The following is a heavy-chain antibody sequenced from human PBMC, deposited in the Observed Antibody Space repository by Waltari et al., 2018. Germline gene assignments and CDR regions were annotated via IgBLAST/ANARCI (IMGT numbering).Heavy chain of an antibody. CDR3: ARHGPAATLYYYYGMDV. J-gene: IGHJ6*02. V-gene: IGHV5-51*01. CDR2: IYPGDSDT. Sequence: AEVKKPGESLKISCKGSGYSFTSYWIGWVRQMPGKGLEWMGIIYPGDSDTRYSPSFQGQVTISADKSISTAYLQWSSLKASDTAMYYCARHGPAATLYYYYGMDVWGQGTTVTVSS. CDR1: GYSFTSYW. D-gene: IGHD2-15*01.